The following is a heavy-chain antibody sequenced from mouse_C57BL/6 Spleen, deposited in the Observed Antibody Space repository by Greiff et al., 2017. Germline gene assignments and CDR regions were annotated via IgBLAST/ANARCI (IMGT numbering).Heavy chain of an antibody. CDR2: INPNNGGT. CDR1: GYTFTDYY. V-gene: IGHV1-26*01. J-gene: IGHJ2*01. CDR3: ARERDSNYLDY. Sequence: VQLQQSGPELVKPGASVKISCKASGYTFTDYYMNWVKQSHGKSLEWIGDINPNNGGTSYNQKFKGKATLTVDKSSSTAYMELRSLTSEDSAVYYCARERDSNYLDYWGQGTTLTVSS. D-gene: IGHD2-5*01.